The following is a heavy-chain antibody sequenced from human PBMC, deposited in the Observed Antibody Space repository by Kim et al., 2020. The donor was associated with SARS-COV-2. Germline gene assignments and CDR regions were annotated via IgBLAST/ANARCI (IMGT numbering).Heavy chain of an antibody. V-gene: IGHV1-18*01. CDR2: ISAYNGNT. CDR3: ARYRIAARPVGYYYGMDV. CDR1: GYTFTSYG. D-gene: IGHD6-6*01. J-gene: IGHJ6*02. Sequence: ASVKVSCKASGYTFTSYGISWVRQAPGQGLEWMGWISAYNGNTNYAQKLQGRVTMTTDTSTSTAYMELRSLRSDDTAVYYCARYRIAARPVGYYYGMDVWGQGTTVTVSS.